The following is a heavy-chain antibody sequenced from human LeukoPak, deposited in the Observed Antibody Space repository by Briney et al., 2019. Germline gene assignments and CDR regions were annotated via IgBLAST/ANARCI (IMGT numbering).Heavy chain of an antibody. CDR1: GYSFTSYW. CDR2: IDPSDSYT. J-gene: IGHJ4*02. CDR3: ARQAVEMATIWPFDY. D-gene: IGHD5-24*01. Sequence: GESLKISCKGSGYSFTSYWISWVRQMPGKGLEWMGRIDPSDSYTNYSPSLQGHVTISADKSISTAYLQWSSLKASDTAMYYCARQAVEMATIWPFDYWGQGTLVTVSS. V-gene: IGHV5-10-1*01.